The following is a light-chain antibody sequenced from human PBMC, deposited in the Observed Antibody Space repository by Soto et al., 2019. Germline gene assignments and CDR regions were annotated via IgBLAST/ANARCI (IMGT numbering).Light chain of an antibody. V-gene: IGLV2-14*01. CDR2: EVS. Sequence: QSVLTQPASVSGSPGQSITISCTGTSGDVGGYNSVSWYQQHPGKAPKLMIYEVSHRPSGVSNRFSGSKSGNTASLTISGLQAEDEAYYYCTSYTSTSTLYVFGTGTKLTVL. CDR3: TSYTSTSTLYV. J-gene: IGLJ1*01. CDR1: SGDVGGYNS.